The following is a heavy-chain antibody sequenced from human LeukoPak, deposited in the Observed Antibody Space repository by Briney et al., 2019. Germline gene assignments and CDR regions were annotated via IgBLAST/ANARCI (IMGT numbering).Heavy chain of an antibody. CDR1: NYLISTYY. J-gene: IGHJ4*02. Sequence: ASQTLPLTCSVSNYLISTYYGSWIRQAPGKGLQWIGYIYYGGTTSYSPSLKTRVTISVHAPKNHFSLRLTPLTAADTALYYCARHGGTLDYFDSWGPGSLVIVSS. D-gene: IGHD1-26*01. CDR3: ARHGGTLDYFDS. V-gene: IGHV4-59*08. CDR2: IYYGGTT.